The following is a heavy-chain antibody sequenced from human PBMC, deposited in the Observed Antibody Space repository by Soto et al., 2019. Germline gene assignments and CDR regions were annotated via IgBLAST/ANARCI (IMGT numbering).Heavy chain of an antibody. CDR2: IGGYNGDS. CDR1: GYTFTTYG. Sequence: QPQLVQSGPEVRKPAASVNVSCKASGYTFTTYGISWVRQAPAQGLEWMGWIGGYNGDSHNAQKFQGRLTITKDTSTKTAYMELWSLRTDDTAVYYCARVGNNGWPLEYDNGGQGTLVIVSS. CDR3: ARVGNNGWPLEYDN. V-gene: IGHV1-18*04. J-gene: IGHJ4*02. D-gene: IGHD2-8*01.